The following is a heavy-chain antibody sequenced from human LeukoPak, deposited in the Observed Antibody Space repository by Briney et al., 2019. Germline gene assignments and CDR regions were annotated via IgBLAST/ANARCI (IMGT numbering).Heavy chain of an antibody. CDR1: GGSISSYY. V-gene: IGHV4-59*12. J-gene: IGHJ4*02. D-gene: IGHD3-10*01. CDR3: ARDRGSGQPDY. Sequence: SETLSLTCTVSGGSISSYYWSWIRQPPGKGLEWIGSIYYSGSTYYNPSLKSRVTISVDTSKNQFSLKLSSVTAADTAVYYCARDRGSGQPDYWGQGTLVTVSS. CDR2: IYYSGST.